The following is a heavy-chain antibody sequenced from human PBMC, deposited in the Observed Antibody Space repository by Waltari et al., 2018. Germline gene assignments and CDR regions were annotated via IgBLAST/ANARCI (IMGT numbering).Heavy chain of an antibody. CDR1: GGSFSGYY. D-gene: IGHD2-15*01. V-gene: IGHV4-34*01. J-gene: IGHJ5*02. Sequence: QVQLQQWGAGLLKPSETLSLTCAVHGGSFSGYYWSWIRQPPGKGLGWIGGINHNGSTNYNPSLKSRVTISVDTSKNQFSLKLSSVTAADTAVYYCARGVGYCSGGSCLRRFDPWGQGTLVTVSS. CDR2: INHNGST. CDR3: ARGVGYCSGGSCLRRFDP.